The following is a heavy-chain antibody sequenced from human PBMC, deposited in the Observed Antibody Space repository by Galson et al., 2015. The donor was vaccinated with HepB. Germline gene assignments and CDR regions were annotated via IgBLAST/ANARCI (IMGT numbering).Heavy chain of an antibody. CDR2: FDPEDGET. V-gene: IGHV1-24*01. D-gene: IGHD3-10*01. CDR1: GYTLTELS. Sequence: SVKVSCKVSGYTLTELSMHWVRQAPGKGLEWMGGFDPEDGETIYAQKFQGRVTMTEDTSTDTAYMELSSLRSEDTAVYYCATGISSGSGRFSYYYYMDVWGKGTPVTVSS. J-gene: IGHJ6*03. CDR3: ATGISSGSGRFSYYYYMDV.